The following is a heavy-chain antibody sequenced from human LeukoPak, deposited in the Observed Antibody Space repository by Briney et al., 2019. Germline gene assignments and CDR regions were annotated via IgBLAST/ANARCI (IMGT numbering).Heavy chain of an antibody. Sequence: GGSLRLSCAASGFTFSSYGMHWVRQAPGKGLEWVAFIRYDGSNKYYADSVKGRFTISRDNSKNTLYLQMNRLRPEDMAVYYCARAEGVPKYFQHWGQGTLVTVSS. J-gene: IGHJ1*01. CDR2: IRYDGSNK. V-gene: IGHV3-30*02. D-gene: IGHD1-1*01. CDR3: ARAEGVPKYFQH. CDR1: GFTFSSYG.